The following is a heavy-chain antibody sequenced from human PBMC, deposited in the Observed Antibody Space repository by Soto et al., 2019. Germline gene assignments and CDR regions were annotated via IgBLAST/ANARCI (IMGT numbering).Heavy chain of an antibody. Sequence: GSLRLSCASSGFTFSSYDMHWVRQATGKGLEWVSAIGTAGDTYYPGSVKGRFTISRENAKNSLYLQMNSLRAGDTAVYYCARVQRYCSGGSCYLYDYWGQGTLVTVSS. CDR3: ARVQRYCSGGSCYLYDY. J-gene: IGHJ4*02. CDR1: GFTFSSYD. CDR2: IGTAGDT. V-gene: IGHV3-13*01. D-gene: IGHD2-15*01.